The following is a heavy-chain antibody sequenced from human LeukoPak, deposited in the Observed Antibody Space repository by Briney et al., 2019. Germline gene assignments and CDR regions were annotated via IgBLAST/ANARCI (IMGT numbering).Heavy chain of an antibody. CDR3: ARQEYCSGGSCYTWFDP. J-gene: IGHJ5*02. CDR2: IYPADSDI. CDR1: GYSINNYW. V-gene: IGHV5-51*01. D-gene: IGHD2-15*01. Sequence: GESLKISCKGSGYSINNYWIGWVRQMPGKGLEWMGIIYPADSDIRYSPSFQGQVTISADKSISTAYLQWSSLKASDTAMYYCARQEYCSGGSCYTWFDPWGQGTLVTASS.